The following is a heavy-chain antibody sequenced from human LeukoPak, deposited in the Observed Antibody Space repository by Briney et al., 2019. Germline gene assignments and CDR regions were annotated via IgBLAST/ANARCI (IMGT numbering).Heavy chain of an antibody. CDR3: ARDLVSSRFDY. CDR2: ISAYNGNT. CDR1: GYTFTSYG. J-gene: IGHJ4*02. V-gene: IGHV1-18*01. D-gene: IGHD2-8*02. Sequence: ASVKVSCKASGYTFTSYGISWVRQAPGPGLEWMGWISAYNGNTNYAQKLQGRVTMTTDTSTSTAYIELRSLRSDDTAVYYCARDLVSSRFDYWGQGTLVTVSS.